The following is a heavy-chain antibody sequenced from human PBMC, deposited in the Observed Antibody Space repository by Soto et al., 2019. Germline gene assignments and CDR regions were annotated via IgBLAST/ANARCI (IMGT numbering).Heavy chain of an antibody. D-gene: IGHD3-3*02. Sequence: VQLVESGGGLVQPGGSLRLSCSASGFTFSNYDMNWVRQAPGKGLEWVSHIRSGGGTTVHADSVKGRFAISRDNAKNSLYLQMNSLRDEDTAVYFCARDSAFAFDIWGQGTMVTVSA. CDR2: IRSGGGTT. J-gene: IGHJ3*02. CDR1: GFTFSNYD. V-gene: IGHV3-48*02. CDR3: ARDSAFAFDI.